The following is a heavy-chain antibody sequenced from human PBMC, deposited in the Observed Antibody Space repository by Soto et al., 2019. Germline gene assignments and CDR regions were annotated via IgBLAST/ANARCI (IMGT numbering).Heavy chain of an antibody. CDR1: GFPFISYA. CDR3: AIDGRITAAAPRQLGHFQH. V-gene: IGHV3-30-3*01. CDR2: ISYDRSNK. D-gene: IGHD6-13*01. Sequence: GGSLRLSCASSGFPFISYAMHWVRQAPGKGLEWVAGISYDRSNKYYADSVKGRFTISRDNAKNTLYLQMNSLRAEDTALYYWAIDGRITAAAPRQLGHFQHWGQGTLVTVSS. J-gene: IGHJ1*01.